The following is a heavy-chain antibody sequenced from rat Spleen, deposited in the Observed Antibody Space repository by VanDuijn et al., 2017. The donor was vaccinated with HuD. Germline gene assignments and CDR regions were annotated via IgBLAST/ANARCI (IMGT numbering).Heavy chain of an antibody. Sequence: EVQLVESGGGLVQPGRSLKLSCAASGFTFSDYNMAWVRQAPKKGLERVATINYDGSSTYYRDSVKGRFTISRDNAKSTLYLQMDSLRSEDTATYYCARHNSGYGVMDAWGQGASVTVSS. V-gene: IGHV5-7*01. CDR3: ARHNSGYGVMDA. J-gene: IGHJ4*01. CDR2: INYDGSST. CDR1: GFTFSDYN. D-gene: IGHD4-3*01.